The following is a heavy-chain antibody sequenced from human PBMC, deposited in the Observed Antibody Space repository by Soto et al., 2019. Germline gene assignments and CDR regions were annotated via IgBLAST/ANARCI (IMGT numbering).Heavy chain of an antibody. CDR2: INQDGSEK. Sequence: GGSLRLSCAASGFTFSTYWMSWVRQAPGKGLEWVANINQDGSEKYYVDSVKGRFTVSRDNAKNSLYLQMNSLRAEDTVAYYCASDKVVGATSGSYFGYWGQGILVTVSS. CDR1: GFTFSTYW. J-gene: IGHJ4*02. V-gene: IGHV3-7*01. D-gene: IGHD2-15*01. CDR3: ASDKVVGATSGSYFGY.